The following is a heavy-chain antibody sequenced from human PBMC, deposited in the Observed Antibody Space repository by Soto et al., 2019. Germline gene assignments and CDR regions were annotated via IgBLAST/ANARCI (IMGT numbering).Heavy chain of an antibody. Sequence: EVQLLESGGGLVQPGGSLRLSCAASGFTFSSYAMSWVRQAPGKGLEWVSAISGSGGSTYYPDYVKGRFPISRDNSKHPMYLQMNSLRAEDTAVYYCAKDRGWAYSGYDTAPGFFDYWGQGTLVTVSS. CDR1: GFTFSSYA. CDR2: ISGSGGST. J-gene: IGHJ4*02. CDR3: AKDRGWAYSGYDTAPGFFDY. D-gene: IGHD5-12*01. V-gene: IGHV3-23*01.